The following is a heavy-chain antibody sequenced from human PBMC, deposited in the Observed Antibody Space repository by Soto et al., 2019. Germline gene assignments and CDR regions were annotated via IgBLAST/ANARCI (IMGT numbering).Heavy chain of an antibody. D-gene: IGHD3-22*01. J-gene: IGHJ4*02. Sequence: QVQLVQSGAEVKKPGASVKVSCKASGYTFTSYDINWVRQATGQGLEWMGWMNPNSGNTGYAQKFQGRVTMTRNTYISTAYMELSSLRSEDTAVYYCALMIVVAEPYDYWGQGTLVTVSS. CDR1: GYTFTSYD. CDR3: ALMIVVAEPYDY. V-gene: IGHV1-8*01. CDR2: MNPNSGNT.